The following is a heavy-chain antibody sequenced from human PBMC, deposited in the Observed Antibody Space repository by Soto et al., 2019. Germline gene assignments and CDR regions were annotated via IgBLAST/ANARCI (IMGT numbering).Heavy chain of an antibody. D-gene: IGHD3-10*01. CDR1: GYTFTSYG. V-gene: IGHV1-18*01. J-gene: IGHJ4*02. CDR3: ARDYSGSGSNRPLGY. Sequence: QVQLVQSGAEVKKPGASVKVSCKASGYTFTSYGISWVRQAPGQGLEWMGWISAYNGNTNYAQKLQGRVTMTTDTSTSTADMELRSLRSDDTAVYYCARDYSGSGSNRPLGYWGQGTLVTVSS. CDR2: ISAYNGNT.